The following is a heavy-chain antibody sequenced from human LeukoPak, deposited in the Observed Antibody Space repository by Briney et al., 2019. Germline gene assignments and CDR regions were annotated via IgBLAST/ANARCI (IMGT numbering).Heavy chain of an antibody. Sequence: PSETLSLTCTVSGGSISSFYWSWIPQPPGKGQEWIGYIYYSGSTNYNPSLKSRVTISVDPSKNQFSLKLSSVTAADTAVYYCARVNPVAYCGGDCYSGDFDYWGQGTLVTVSS. J-gene: IGHJ4*02. CDR3: ARVNPVAYCGGDCYSGDFDY. CDR1: GGSISSFY. CDR2: IYYSGST. D-gene: IGHD2-21*02. V-gene: IGHV4-59*01.